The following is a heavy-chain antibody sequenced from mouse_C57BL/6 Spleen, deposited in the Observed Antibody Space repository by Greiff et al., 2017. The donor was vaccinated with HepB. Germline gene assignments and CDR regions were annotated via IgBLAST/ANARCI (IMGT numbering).Heavy chain of an antibody. Sequence: VKVVESGAELVRPGASVTLSCKASGYTFTDYEMHWVKQTPVHGLEWIGAIDPETGGTAYNQKFKGKAILTADKSSSTAYMELRSLTSEDSAVYYCTRGNYVRYFDVWGTGTTVTVSS. CDR2: IDPETGGT. D-gene: IGHD2-1*01. V-gene: IGHV1-15*01. CDR3: TRGNYVRYFDV. CDR1: GYTFTDYE. J-gene: IGHJ1*03.